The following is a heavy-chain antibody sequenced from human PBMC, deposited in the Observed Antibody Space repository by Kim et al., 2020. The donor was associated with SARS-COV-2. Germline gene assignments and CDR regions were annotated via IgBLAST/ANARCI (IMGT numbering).Heavy chain of an antibody. CDR3: ARDRVVRGVITYGMDV. CDR2: IYTSGST. D-gene: IGHD3-10*01. Sequence: SETLSLTCTVSGGSISSGSYYWSWIRQPAGKGLEWIGRIYTSGSTNYNPSLKSRVTISVDTSKNQFSLKLSSVTAADTAVYYCARDRVVRGVITYGMDVWGQGTTGTDSS. J-gene: IGHJ6*02. CDR1: GGSISSGSYY. V-gene: IGHV4-61*02.